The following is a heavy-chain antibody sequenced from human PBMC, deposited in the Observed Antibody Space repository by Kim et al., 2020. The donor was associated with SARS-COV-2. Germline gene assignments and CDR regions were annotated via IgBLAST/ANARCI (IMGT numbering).Heavy chain of an antibody. Sequence: GSTSYAQKFQGRVTMTRDTSTSTVYMELSSLRSEDTAVYYCAREGIGLYYWGQGTLVTVSS. CDR2: GST. D-gene: IGHD2-15*01. CDR3: AREGIGLYY. V-gene: IGHV1-46*01. J-gene: IGHJ4*02.